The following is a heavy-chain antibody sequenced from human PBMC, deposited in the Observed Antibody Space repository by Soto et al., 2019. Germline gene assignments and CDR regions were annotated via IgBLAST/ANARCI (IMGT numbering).Heavy chain of an antibody. CDR1: GFTFSSYG. V-gene: IGHV3-30*18. D-gene: IGHD2-8*01. Sequence: QVQLVESGGGVVQPGRSLRHSCAASGFTFSSYGMHWVRQAPGKGLEWVAVISYDGSNKYYADSVKGRFTISRDNSKNTLYLQMNSLRAEDTAVYYCAKGPPWSEGHSYGMDVWGQGTTVTVSS. J-gene: IGHJ6*02. CDR3: AKGPPWSEGHSYGMDV. CDR2: ISYDGSNK.